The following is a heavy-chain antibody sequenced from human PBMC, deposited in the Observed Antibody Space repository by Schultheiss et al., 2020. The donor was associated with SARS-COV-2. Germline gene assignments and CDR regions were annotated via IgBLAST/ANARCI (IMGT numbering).Heavy chain of an antibody. CDR3: ARRYCSNISCYGRFDAFDI. V-gene: IGHV4-38-2*01. CDR1: GYSISNGYF. J-gene: IGHJ3*02. CDR2: IYHSGST. D-gene: IGHD2-2*01. Sequence: SQTLSLTCAVSGYSISNGYFWGWIRQPPGKGLEWIGSIYHSGSTYYNPTLKSRVTISVDTSKNQFSLTLSSVTAADTAVYYCARRYCSNISCYGRFDAFDIWGQGTMVTVSS.